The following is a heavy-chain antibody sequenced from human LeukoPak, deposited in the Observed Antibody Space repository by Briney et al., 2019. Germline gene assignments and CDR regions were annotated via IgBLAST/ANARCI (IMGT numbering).Heavy chain of an antibody. CDR1: GASVTTYY. CDR3: ARLYGSGTAVDH. V-gene: IGHV4-59*08. Sequence: PSETLSLTCTVSGASVTTYYWSWIRQPPGEGLEWIGYIHYSGNTKYHPSLKSRVTMSVDTSKNQFSLKLSSATAADTATYYCARLYGSGTAVDHWGQGTLDTVSS. CDR2: IHYSGNT. D-gene: IGHD3-10*01. J-gene: IGHJ4*02.